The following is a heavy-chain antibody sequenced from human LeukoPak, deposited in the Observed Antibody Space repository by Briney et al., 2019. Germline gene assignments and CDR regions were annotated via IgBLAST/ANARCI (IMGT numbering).Heavy chain of an antibody. J-gene: IGHJ4*02. D-gene: IGHD2-21*02. CDR2: INTKSGAT. CDR1: GYTLTGYC. Sequence: ASVKVSCKASGYTLTGYCMHWVRQAPGQGLEWLGWINTKSGATNYAQKFQGRVTMTRDTSISTAYMELSRLGSDDTAVYYCASLGAVVVTATPFDYWGQGTLVTVSS. CDR3: ASLGAVVVTATPFDY. V-gene: IGHV1-2*02.